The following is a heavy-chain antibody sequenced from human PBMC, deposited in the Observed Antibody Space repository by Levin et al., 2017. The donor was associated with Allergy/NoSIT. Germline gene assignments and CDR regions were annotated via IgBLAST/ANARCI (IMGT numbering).Heavy chain of an antibody. Sequence: ASVKVSCKASGYTFTGYYMHWVRQAPGQGLEWMGWINPNSGGTNYAQNFQGRVTMTRDTSISTAYMELSRLRSDDTAVYYCARSDSSGWKDYWGQGTLVTVSS. V-gene: IGHV1-2*02. CDR2: INPNSGGT. J-gene: IGHJ4*02. D-gene: IGHD6-19*01. CDR1: GYTFTGYY. CDR3: ARSDSSGWKDY.